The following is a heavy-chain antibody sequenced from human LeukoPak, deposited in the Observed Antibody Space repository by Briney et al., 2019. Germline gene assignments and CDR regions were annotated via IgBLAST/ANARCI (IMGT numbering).Heavy chain of an antibody. Sequence: SETLSLTCAVYGGSFSGYYWSWIRQPAVKGLEWIGRFYASGSTNYNPSLKSRVTMSVDTSKNQFSLKLTSVSAADTAVYYCARDGTYCGSDCYTHDAFDIWGQGTVVTVSS. CDR3: ARDGTYCGSDCYTHDAFDI. CDR1: GGSFSGYY. V-gene: IGHV4-4*07. CDR2: FYASGST. D-gene: IGHD2-21*02. J-gene: IGHJ3*02.